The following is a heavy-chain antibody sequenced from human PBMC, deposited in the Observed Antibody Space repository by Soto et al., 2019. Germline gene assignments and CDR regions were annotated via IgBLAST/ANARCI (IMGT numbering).Heavy chain of an antibody. CDR1: GGSISSYY. CDR2: IYYSGRT. V-gene: IGHV4-59*01. CDR3: ARVSDLWSGYCQYYCRY. J-gene: IGHJ4*02. D-gene: IGHD3-3*01. Sequence: QLQLQESGPGLVKPSETLSLTCTVSGGSISSYYWSWIRQPPGKGLEWIGYIYYSGRTNYTPSLWSLVTISGDTSKNQFSPNLSSVTAADTAGYYCARVSDLWSGYCQYYCRYCGQVTLVTVSS.